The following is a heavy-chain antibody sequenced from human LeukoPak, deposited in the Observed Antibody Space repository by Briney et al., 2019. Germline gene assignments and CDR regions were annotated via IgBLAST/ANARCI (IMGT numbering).Heavy chain of an antibody. CDR2: IHHSGST. D-gene: IGHD3-9*01. V-gene: IGHV4-4*02. CDR1: GGSISSGFW. J-gene: IGHJ4*02. CDR3: ARLRYFDWLDVDY. Sequence: SETLSLTCVVSGGSISSGFWWSWVRQPPGKGLEWIGEIHHSGSTNYNPSLKSRVTISVDKSNNQFSLKLSSVTAADTAVYYCARLRYFDWLDVDYWGQGTLVTVSS.